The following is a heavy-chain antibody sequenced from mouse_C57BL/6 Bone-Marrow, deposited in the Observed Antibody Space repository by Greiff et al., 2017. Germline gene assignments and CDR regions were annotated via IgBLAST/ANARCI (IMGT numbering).Heavy chain of an antibody. V-gene: IGHV1-7*01. D-gene: IGHD2-13*01. CDR1: GYTFTSYW. Sequence: VQLQQSGAELAKPGASVKLSCKASGYTFTSYWMHWVKQRPGQGLEWIGYINPGGGYTKYNQKFKDKATLTADKSSSTAYMQLSSLTYEDSAVYEGERWDGDPCDYWGQGTTLTVSS. J-gene: IGHJ2*01. CDR3: ERWDGDPCDY. CDR2: INPGGGYT.